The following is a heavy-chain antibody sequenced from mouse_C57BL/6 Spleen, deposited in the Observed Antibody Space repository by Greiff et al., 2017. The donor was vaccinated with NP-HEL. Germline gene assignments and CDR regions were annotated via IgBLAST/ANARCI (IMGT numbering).Heavy chain of an antibody. Sequence: QVQLQQPGAEPVRPGSSVKLSCKASGYTFTSYWMHWVKQRPIQGLEWIGNIDPSDSETHYNQKFKDKATLTVDKSSSTAYMQLSSLTSEDSAVYYCARDIYYGNYYAMDYWGQGTSVTVSS. V-gene: IGHV1-52*01. CDR1: GYTFTSYW. J-gene: IGHJ4*01. CDR2: IDPSDSET. CDR3: ARDIYYGNYYAMDY. D-gene: IGHD1-1*01.